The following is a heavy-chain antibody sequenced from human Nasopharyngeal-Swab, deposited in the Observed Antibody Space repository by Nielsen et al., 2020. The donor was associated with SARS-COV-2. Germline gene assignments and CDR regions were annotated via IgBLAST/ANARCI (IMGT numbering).Heavy chain of an antibody. CDR1: GFTFSSYL. Sequence: GESLKISCAASGFTFSSYLMSWVRQAPGKGLEWVANIKQDGSEKYYVDSVKGRFTISRDNAKNSLYLQMNSLRAEDTAVYYCARVENTYYYDSSGVNDYWGQGTLVTVSS. V-gene: IGHV3-7*01. CDR3: ARVENTYYYDSSGVNDY. CDR2: IKQDGSEK. D-gene: IGHD3-22*01. J-gene: IGHJ4*02.